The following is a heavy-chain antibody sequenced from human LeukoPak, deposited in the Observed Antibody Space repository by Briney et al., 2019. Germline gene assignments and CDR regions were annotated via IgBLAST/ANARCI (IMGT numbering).Heavy chain of an antibody. J-gene: IGHJ4*02. CDR3: ARGQGEPYTYYYDSSGYYFDY. CDR2: ISGSGGSA. CDR1: GYTFSSYA. V-gene: IGHV3-23*01. Sequence: SGGSLRLSCAASGYTFSSYAMSWVRQAPGKGLEWVSAISGSGGSAYYADSVKGRFTISRDNAKNSLYLQMNSLRAEDTAVYYCARGQGEPYTYYYDSSGYYFDYWGQGTLVTVSS. D-gene: IGHD3-22*01.